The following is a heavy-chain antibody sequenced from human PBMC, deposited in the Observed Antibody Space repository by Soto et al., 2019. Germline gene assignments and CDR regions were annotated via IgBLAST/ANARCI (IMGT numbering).Heavy chain of an antibody. V-gene: IGHV3-48*03. CDR2: ISSSGYNI. J-gene: IGHJ6*02. CDR3: ARGDDSSGPYYYYGMDV. Sequence: GGSLRLSCAASGFTFSSYDMNWVRQAPGKGLEWVSYISSSGYNIYYADSVKGRFTISRDNAENLVYLQMNSLRAEDTAVYYCARGDDSSGPYYYYGMDVWGQGTTVTVS. CDR1: GFTFSSYD. D-gene: IGHD3-22*01.